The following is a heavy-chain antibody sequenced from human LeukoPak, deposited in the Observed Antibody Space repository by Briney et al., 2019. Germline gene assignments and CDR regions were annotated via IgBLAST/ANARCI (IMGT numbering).Heavy chain of an antibody. CDR2: ISSSSSYI. J-gene: IGHJ3*02. CDR1: GFTFSSYS. Sequence: KPGGSLRLSCAASGFTFSSYSMNWVRQATGKGLEWVSSISSSSSYIYYADSVKGRFTISSDNAKNSLYLQMNSLRAEDTAVYYCAREIVGVAESGAFDIWGQGTMVTVSS. CDR3: AREIVGVAESGAFDI. D-gene: IGHD1-26*01. V-gene: IGHV3-21*01.